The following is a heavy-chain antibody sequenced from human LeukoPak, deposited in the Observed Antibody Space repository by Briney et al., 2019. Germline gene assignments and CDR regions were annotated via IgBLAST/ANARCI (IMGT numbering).Heavy chain of an antibody. V-gene: IGHV1-18*01. Sequence: ASVRVSCKASGYIFTSYGISWVRQAPGQGLEWMGWISTNKGNTNYAQRLQGRVTMTTDTSTSTAYMELRSLRSDDTAIYYCVRDIQWRFDPWGQGTLVTVSS. CDR1: GYIFTSYG. CDR3: VRDIQWRFDP. D-gene: IGHD2-8*01. J-gene: IGHJ5*02. CDR2: ISTNKGNT.